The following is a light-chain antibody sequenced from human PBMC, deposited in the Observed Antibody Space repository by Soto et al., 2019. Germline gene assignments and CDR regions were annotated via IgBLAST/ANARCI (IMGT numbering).Light chain of an antibody. CDR1: QSISYSSKKKNH. Sequence: DIVMTQSPDSVAVSLGERATINCKSSQSISYSSKKKNHLAWYQQIPGQPPKLLIYWASTRESGVPDRFSGRGAGRDLTVSICSLQAEDVAIYSGQQSYSSPPTFGEGTKLEI. J-gene: IGKJ2*01. CDR2: WAS. V-gene: IGKV4-1*01. CDR3: QQSYSSPPT.